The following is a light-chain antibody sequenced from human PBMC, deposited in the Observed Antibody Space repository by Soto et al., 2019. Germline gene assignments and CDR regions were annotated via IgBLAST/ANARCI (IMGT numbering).Light chain of an antibody. Sequence: EIVLTQSPATLPLSPGEGATLSCRPSQSVSSYLAWYQQKPGQAPRLLIYDASNRATGIPARFSGSGSGTDFTLTISSLEPEDFAVYYCQQRSNWPVTFGLGTKV. CDR1: QSVSSY. CDR2: DAS. V-gene: IGKV3-11*01. J-gene: IGKJ1*01. CDR3: QQRSNWPVT.